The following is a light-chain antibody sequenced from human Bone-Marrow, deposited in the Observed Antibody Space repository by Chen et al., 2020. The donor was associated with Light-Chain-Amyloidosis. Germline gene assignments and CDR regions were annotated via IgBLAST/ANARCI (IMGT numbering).Light chain of an antibody. CDR3: KQSYSSPRT. CDR1: QHIGTF. J-gene: IGKJ2*02. V-gene: IGKV1-39*01. Sequence: DIQMTQSPPSLSASLGARVTITCRASQHIGTFLHWYQQKSGKAPKHLIFAASTLQGEVSSRFTGSRSGTDFILTVNSLQLEDVATYYCKQSYSSPRTFGQGTKVEI. CDR2: AAS.